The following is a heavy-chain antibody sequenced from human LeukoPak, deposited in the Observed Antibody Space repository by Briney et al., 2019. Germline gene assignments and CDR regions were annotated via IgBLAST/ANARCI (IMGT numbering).Heavy chain of an antibody. CDR2: IIPIFGTA. CDR3: AKIYCSSNSCYDGRGWFDP. Sequence: ASVKVSRKAFGYTFTSNYMHWVRQAPGQGLEWMGGIIPIFGTANYAQKFQGRVTITADESTSTAYMELSSLRSEDTAVYYCAKIYCSSNSCYDGRGWFDPWGQGTLVTVSS. V-gene: IGHV1-69*13. CDR1: GYTFTSNY. D-gene: IGHD2-2*01. J-gene: IGHJ5*02.